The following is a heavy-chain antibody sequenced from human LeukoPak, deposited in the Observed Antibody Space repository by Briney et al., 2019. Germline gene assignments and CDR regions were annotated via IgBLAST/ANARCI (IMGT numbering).Heavy chain of an antibody. J-gene: IGHJ3*02. CDR1: GFTFSSYS. CDR3: AGTDYDSIGYYVEDDASDI. V-gene: IGHV3-21*01. CDR2: ISSSSSYI. Sequence: GGSLRLPCAASGFTFSSYSMIWVRQAPGKGLEWVSSISSSSSYIYYADSVKGRFTISRDTAKNSLYLQMNSLGAEDTAVFYCAGTDYDSIGYYVEDDASDIWGHGTMVTVSS. D-gene: IGHD3-22*01.